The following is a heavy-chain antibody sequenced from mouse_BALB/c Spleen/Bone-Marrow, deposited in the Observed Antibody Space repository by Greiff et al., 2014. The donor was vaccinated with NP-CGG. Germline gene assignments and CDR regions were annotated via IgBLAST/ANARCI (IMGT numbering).Heavy chain of an antibody. V-gene: IGHV5-4*02. Sequence: EVMLVESGGGLVKPGGSLKLSCAASGFTFSDFYMYWVRQAPEKRLEWVATISYGGSYIYYPDSVKGRFTISRDDAKNNLYLQMSSLKSEDTAMYYCARDRGAQGYAMDYWGQGTSVTVSS. D-gene: IGHD3-1*01. CDR2: ISYGGSYI. CDR3: ARDRGAQGYAMDY. CDR1: GFTFSDFY. J-gene: IGHJ4*01.